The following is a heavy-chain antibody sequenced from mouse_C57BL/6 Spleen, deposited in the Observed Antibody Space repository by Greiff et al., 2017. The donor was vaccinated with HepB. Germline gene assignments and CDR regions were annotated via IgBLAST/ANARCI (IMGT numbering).Heavy chain of an antibody. CDR3: ARGQLAWFAY. CDR2: IYPGSGNT. D-gene: IGHD3-2*01. Sequence: VKLMESGAELVRPGASVKLSCKASGYTFTDYYINWVKQRPGQGLEWIARIYPGSGNTYYNEKFKGKATLTAEKSSSTAYMQLSSLTSEDSAVYFCARGQLAWFAYWGQGTLVTVSA. CDR1: GYTFTDYY. J-gene: IGHJ3*01. V-gene: IGHV1-76*01.